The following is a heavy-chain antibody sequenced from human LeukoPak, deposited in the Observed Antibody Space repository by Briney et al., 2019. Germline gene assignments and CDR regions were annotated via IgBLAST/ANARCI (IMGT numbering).Heavy chain of an antibody. J-gene: IGHJ4*02. V-gene: IGHV3-30*02. Sequence: PGGSLRLSCAASGFTFSSYGMHWVRQAPGKGLEWVAFIRYDGSNKYYADSVKGRFTISRDNSKNTLYLQMNSLRAEDTAVYYCAKDSRKYSSSWFLDYWGQGTLVTVSS. D-gene: IGHD6-13*01. CDR1: GFTFSSYG. CDR2: IRYDGSNK. CDR3: AKDSRKYSSSWFLDY.